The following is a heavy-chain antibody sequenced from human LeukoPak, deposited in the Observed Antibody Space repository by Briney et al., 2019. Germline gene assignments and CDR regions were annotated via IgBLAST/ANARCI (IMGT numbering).Heavy chain of an antibody. D-gene: IGHD2-15*01. CDR1: GGSISSGDYY. J-gene: IGHJ4*02. V-gene: IGHV4-61*08. Sequence: SETLSLTCTVSGGSISSGDYYWSWIRQPPGKGLEWIGYIYYSGSTNYNPSLKSRVTISVDTSKYQFSLKLSSVTAADTAVYYCARRMGGYFDYWGQGTLVTVSS. CDR3: ARRMGGYFDY. CDR2: IYYSGST.